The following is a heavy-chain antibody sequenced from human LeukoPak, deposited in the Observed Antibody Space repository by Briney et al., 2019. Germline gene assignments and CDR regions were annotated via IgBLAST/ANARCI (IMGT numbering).Heavy chain of an antibody. CDR1: GYTFTSYY. Sequence: SSVKVSCKASGYTFTSYYMHWVRQAPGQGLEWMGIINPSGGSTSYAQKFQGRVTMTRDTSTSTVYMELSSLRSEDTAVYYCARDEGYSSGWYPILDYWGQGTLVTVSS. D-gene: IGHD6-19*01. V-gene: IGHV1-46*01. CDR2: INPSGGST. J-gene: IGHJ4*02. CDR3: ARDEGYSSGWYPILDY.